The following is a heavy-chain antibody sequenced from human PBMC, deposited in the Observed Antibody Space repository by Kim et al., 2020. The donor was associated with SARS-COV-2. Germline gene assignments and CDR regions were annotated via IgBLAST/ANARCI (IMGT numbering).Heavy chain of an antibody. Sequence: ASVKVSCKASGYTFTGYYMHWVRQAPGQGLELMGWINPNSGGTNYAQKFQGRVTMTRDTSISTAYMELSRLRSDDTAVYYCAIFATVTTRYYGMDVWGQGTTVTVSS. J-gene: IGHJ6*02. CDR1: GYTFTGYY. CDR3: AIFATVTTRYYGMDV. D-gene: IGHD4-4*01. CDR2: INPNSGGT. V-gene: IGHV1-2*02.